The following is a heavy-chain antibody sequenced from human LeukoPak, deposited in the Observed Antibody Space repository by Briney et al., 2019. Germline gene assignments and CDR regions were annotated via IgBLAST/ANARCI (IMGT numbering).Heavy chain of an antibody. J-gene: IGHJ3*02. D-gene: IGHD3-22*01. CDR1: GGSISSSSYY. CDR2: IYYSGSA. CDR3: ARDRYYYDSSGIRYAFDI. V-gene: IGHV4-39*06. Sequence: SETLSLTCTVSGGSISSSSYYWGWIRQPPGKGLEWIGSIYYSGSAYYNPSLKSRVTISVDTSKNQFPLKLSSVTAADTAVYYCARDRYYYDSSGIRYAFDIWGQGTMVTVSS.